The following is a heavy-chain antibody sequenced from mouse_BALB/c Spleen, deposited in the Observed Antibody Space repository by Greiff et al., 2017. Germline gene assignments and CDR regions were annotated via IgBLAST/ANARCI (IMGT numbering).Heavy chain of an antibody. CDR1: GYAFSSSW. V-gene: IGHV1-82*01. CDR3: ARSGGSIDGYYGFAY. Sequence: QVQLQQSGPELVKPGASVKISCKASGYAFSSSWMNWVKQRPGQGLEWIGRIYPGDGDNNYNGKFKGKATLTADKSSSTAYMQLSSLTSVDSAVYFCARSGGSIDGYYGFAYWGQGTLVTVSA. CDR2: IYPGDGDN. D-gene: IGHD2-3*01. J-gene: IGHJ3*01.